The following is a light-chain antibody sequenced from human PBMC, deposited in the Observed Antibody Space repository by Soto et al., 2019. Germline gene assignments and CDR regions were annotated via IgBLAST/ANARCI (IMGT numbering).Light chain of an antibody. V-gene: IGLV1-44*01. CDR3: AAWDDSFNGPV. CDR1: TSNIGRNT. J-gene: IGLJ3*02. Sequence: QSVLTQPHSVSGAPGQRVTISCSGSTSNIGRNTVNWYKQFPGTAPKLLIYSNNQRPSGVPDRFSGSKSGTSVSLAISGLQSEDEADYYCAAWDDSFNGPVFGGGTQLTVL. CDR2: SNN.